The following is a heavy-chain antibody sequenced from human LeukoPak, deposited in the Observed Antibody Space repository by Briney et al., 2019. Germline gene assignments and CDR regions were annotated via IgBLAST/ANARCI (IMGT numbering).Heavy chain of an antibody. CDR3: ARGPQRRSITKIVVVIPHGDAFDI. V-gene: IGHV4-34*01. D-gene: IGHD3-22*01. Sequence: SETLSLTCAVYGGSFSGYYWSWIRQPPGKGLEWIGEINHSGSTNYNPSFKSRVTISVDTSKNQFSLQLSSGTAEDTAVYYCARGPQRRSITKIVVVIPHGDAFDIWGQGTMVTVSS. J-gene: IGHJ3*02. CDR2: INHSGST. CDR1: GGSFSGYY.